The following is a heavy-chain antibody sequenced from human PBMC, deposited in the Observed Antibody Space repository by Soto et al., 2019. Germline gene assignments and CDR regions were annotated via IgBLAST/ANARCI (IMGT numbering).Heavy chain of an antibody. D-gene: IGHD1-26*01. CDR3: ATGSGSYRNWLDP. J-gene: IGHJ5*02. CDR1: GGSFSGYY. V-gene: IGHV4-34*01. Sequence: PSETLSLTCAVYGGSFSGYYWSWIRQPPGKGLEWIGEINHSGSTNYNPSLKSRVTISVDTSKNQFSLKLSSVTAADTAVYYCATGSGSYRNWLDPWGQGTLVTVYS. CDR2: INHSGST.